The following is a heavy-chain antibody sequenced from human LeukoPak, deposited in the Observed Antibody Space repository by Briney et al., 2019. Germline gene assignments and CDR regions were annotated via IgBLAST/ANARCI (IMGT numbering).Heavy chain of an antibody. D-gene: IGHD3-16*02. CDR1: GFTFSSYG. CDR2: ISYDGSNK. V-gene: IGHV3-30*18. Sequence: GRSLRLSCAASGFTFSSYGMHWVRQATGKGLEWVAVISYDGSNKYYADSVKGRFTISRDNSKNTLYLQMNSPRAEDTAVYYCAKDRGSGLSYYFDYWGQGTLVTVSS. CDR3: AKDRGSGLSYYFDY. J-gene: IGHJ4*02.